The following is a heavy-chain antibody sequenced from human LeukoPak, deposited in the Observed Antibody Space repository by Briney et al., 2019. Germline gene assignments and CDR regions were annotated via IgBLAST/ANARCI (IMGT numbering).Heavy chain of an antibody. CDR3: ARESRSIAVAANWFDP. D-gene: IGHD6-19*01. CDR2: IYHSGST. V-gene: IGHV4-4*02. J-gene: IGHJ5*02. Sequence: GSLRLSCAASGFDFSSYSMNWVRQPPGKGLEWIGEIYHSGSTNYNPSLKSRVTISVDKSKNQFSLKLSSVTAADTAVYYCARESRSIAVAANWFDPWGQGTLVTVSS. CDR1: GFDFSSYSM.